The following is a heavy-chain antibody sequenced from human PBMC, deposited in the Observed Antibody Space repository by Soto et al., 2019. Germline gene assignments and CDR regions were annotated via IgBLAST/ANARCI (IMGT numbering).Heavy chain of an antibody. V-gene: IGHV3-9*01. CDR2: ISWNSGSI. Sequence: GGSLRLSCAASGFTFDDYAMHWVRQAPGKGLEWVSGISWNSGSIGYADSVKGRFTISRDNAKNSLYLQMNSLRAEDTALYYCAKDGKQRLVPKGIHYWGQGSLVTVST. CDR1: GFTFDDYA. J-gene: IGHJ4*02. D-gene: IGHD6-13*01. CDR3: AKDGKQRLVPKGIHY.